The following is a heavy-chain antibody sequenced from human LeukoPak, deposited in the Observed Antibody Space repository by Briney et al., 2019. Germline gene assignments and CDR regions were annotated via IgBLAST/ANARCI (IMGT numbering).Heavy chain of an antibody. V-gene: IGHV3-30-3*01. CDR2: ISYDGSNK. J-gene: IGHJ4*02. Sequence: PGGSLRLSCAASGFTFSSYAMHWVRQAPGKGLEWVAVISYDGSNKYYADSVKGRFTISRDNSKSTLYLQMNSLRAEDTAVYYCARRGPGSSSWHVDYWGQGTLVTVSS. CDR1: GFTFSSYA. CDR3: ARRGPGSSSWHVDY. D-gene: IGHD6-13*01.